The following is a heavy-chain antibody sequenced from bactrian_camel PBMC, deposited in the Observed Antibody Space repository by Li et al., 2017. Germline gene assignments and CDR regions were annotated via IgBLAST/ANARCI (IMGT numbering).Heavy chain of an antibody. CDR3: GATKVRPFYESSWLADSDYLH. CDR2: TPTFGSA. J-gene: IGHJ4*01. V-gene: IGHV3S57*01. D-gene: IGHD5*01. Sequence: HVQLVESGGESVQAGGSLTLACTFSGPPSSTYCMGWFRQAPGKEREGVATTPTFGSATYADSVKGRFTISKDNSKNSLYLQMTGLTPEDSAMYYCGATKVRPFYESSWLADSDYLHWGQGTQVTVS. CDR1: GPPSSTYC.